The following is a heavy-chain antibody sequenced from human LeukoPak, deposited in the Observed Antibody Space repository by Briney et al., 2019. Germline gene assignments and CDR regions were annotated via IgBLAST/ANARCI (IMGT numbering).Heavy chain of an antibody. V-gene: IGHV3-21*01. J-gene: IGHJ4*02. Sequence: PGGSLRLSCAASGFPFSTYEMNWARQAPGKGLEWVSSISSSSSYIYYADSVKGRFTISRDNAKNSLYLQMNSLRAEDTAVYYCASGYGSGSYPFGYWGQGTLVTVSS. CDR2: ISSSSSYI. CDR1: GFPFSTYE. D-gene: IGHD3-10*01. CDR3: ASGYGSGSYPFGY.